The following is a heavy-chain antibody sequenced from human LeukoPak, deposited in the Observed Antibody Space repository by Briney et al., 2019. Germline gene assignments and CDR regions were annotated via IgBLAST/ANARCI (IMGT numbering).Heavy chain of an antibody. Sequence: ASETLSLTCTVSGGSISSGSYYWSWIRQPPGKGLEWIVYIYHSGSTYYNPSLKSRVTISVDRSKNQFSLKLSSVTAADTAVYYCARVIAAQVYYYYYMDVWGKGTTVTVSS. CDR2: IYHSGST. CDR3: ARVIAAQVYYYYYMDV. D-gene: IGHD6-6*01. J-gene: IGHJ6*03. CDR1: GGSISSGSYY. V-gene: IGHV4-30-2*01.